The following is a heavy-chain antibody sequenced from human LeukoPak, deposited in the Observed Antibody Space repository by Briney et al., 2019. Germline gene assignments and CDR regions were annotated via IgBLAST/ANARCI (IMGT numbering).Heavy chain of an antibody. CDR2: ISGSGGST. J-gene: IGHJ4*02. D-gene: IGHD6-19*01. V-gene: IGHV3-23*01. CDR3: AKVGKSAVAGCEYYFDY. Sequence: GGSLRLSCAASGFTFSSYAMSWVRQAPGKGLEWVSAISGSGGSTYYADSVKGRFTISRDNSKNTLYLQMNSLRAEDTAVYYCAKVGKSAVAGCEYYFDYWGQGTLVTVSS. CDR1: GFTFSSYA.